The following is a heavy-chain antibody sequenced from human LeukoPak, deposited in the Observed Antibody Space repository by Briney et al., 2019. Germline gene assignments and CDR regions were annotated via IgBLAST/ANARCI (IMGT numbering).Heavy chain of an antibody. J-gene: IGHJ4*02. D-gene: IGHD4-23*01. Sequence: GGSLRLSCGASGFSFSLYGMHWVRQAPGKGLEWVAFIWAAGNDDFYADSVKGRFTISRDNSKNTLYLQMNSLRGEDTAVYYCARNRGGNEFDYWGQGTLVTVSS. CDR2: IWAAGNDD. CDR1: GFSFSLYG. CDR3: ARNRGGNEFDY. V-gene: IGHV3-30*02.